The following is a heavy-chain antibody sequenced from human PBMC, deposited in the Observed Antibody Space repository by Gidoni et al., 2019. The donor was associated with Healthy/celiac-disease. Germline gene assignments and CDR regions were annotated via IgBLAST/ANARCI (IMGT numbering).Heavy chain of an antibody. V-gene: IGHV4-61*01. J-gene: IGHJ6*02. CDR3: AILNTIPRGYGMDV. CDR1: GGSVSSGSYY. Sequence: QVQLQESGPGLVKPSETLSLTCPVSGGSVSSGSYYWSWIRQPPGKGLEWIGYIYYSGSTNYNPSLKSRVTISVDTSKNQFSLKLSSVTAADTAVYYCAILNTIPRGYGMDVWGQGTTVTVSS. D-gene: IGHD3-3*01. CDR2: IYYSGST.